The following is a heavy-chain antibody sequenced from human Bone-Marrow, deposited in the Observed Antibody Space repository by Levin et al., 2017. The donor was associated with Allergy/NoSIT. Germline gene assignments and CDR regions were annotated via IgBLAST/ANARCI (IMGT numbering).Heavy chain of an antibody. CDR3: TRHRDGYGSGGSCYSLYHGMDV. V-gene: IGHV3-73*01. Sequence: LSLTCAASGFTFSGSAMHWVRQASGKGLEWVGRIRSKANSYATAYAASVKGRFTISRDDSKNTAYLQMNSLKTEDTAVYYCTRHRDGYGSGGSCYSLYHGMDVWGQGTTVTVSS. D-gene: IGHD2-15*01. J-gene: IGHJ6*02. CDR1: GFTFSGSA. CDR2: IRSKANSYAT.